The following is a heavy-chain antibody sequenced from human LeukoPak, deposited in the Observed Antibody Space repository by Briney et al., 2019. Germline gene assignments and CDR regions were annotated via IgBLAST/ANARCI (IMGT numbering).Heavy chain of an antibody. V-gene: IGHV4-34*01. D-gene: IGHD6-19*01. CDR1: GGSFSGYY. CDR2: INHSGST. Sequence: SETLSLTCAVYGGSFSGYYWSWIRQPPGKGLEWIGEINHSGSTNYNPSLKSRVTISVDTSKNQFSLKLSSVTAEDTAVYYCARGGWYGDPEYYFDYWGQGTLVTVSS. CDR3: ARGGWYGDPEYYFDY. J-gene: IGHJ4*02.